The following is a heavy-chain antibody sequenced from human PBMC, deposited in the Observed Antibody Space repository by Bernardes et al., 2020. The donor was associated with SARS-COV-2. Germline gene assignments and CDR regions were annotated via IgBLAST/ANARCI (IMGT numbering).Heavy chain of an antibody. J-gene: IGHJ5*02. CDR3: ARLGDFWSGPDWFDP. CDR2: IYHSGST. Sequence: QPPGKGLEWIGEIYHSGSTNYNPSLKSRVTISVDKSKNQFSLKLSSVTAADTAVYYCARLGDFWSGPDWFDPWGQGTLVTVSS. V-gene: IGHV4-4*02. D-gene: IGHD3-3*01.